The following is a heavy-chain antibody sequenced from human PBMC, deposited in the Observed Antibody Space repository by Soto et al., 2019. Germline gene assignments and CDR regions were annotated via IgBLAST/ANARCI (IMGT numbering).Heavy chain of an antibody. Sequence: SETLSLTCTVSGGSISSSSFHWGWIRQPPGKGLEWIGSIYYSGSTYYNPSLKSRVTISVDTSKNQFSLKLSSVTAADTAVYYCARHTPAISISDHWGQGTLVTVSS. J-gene: IGHJ4*02. V-gene: IGHV4-39*01. D-gene: IGHD2-15*01. CDR1: GGSISSSSFH. CDR2: IYYSGST. CDR3: ARHTPAISISDH.